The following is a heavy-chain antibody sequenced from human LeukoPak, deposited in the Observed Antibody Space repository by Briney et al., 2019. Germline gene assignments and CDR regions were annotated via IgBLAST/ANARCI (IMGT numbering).Heavy chain of an antibody. V-gene: IGHV4-59*08. CDR3: ARFRTGIALLGGEYYFDY. CDR2: IYYSGST. J-gene: IGHJ4*02. CDR1: GGSISSYY. Sequence: SETLSLTCTVSGGSISSYYWSWLRQPPGKGLEWVGNIYYSGSTNYNPSLKSRVTISVDTSKNQFSLKLSSVTAADTAVYYCARFRTGIALLGGEYYFDYWGQGTLVTVSS. D-gene: IGHD6-13*01.